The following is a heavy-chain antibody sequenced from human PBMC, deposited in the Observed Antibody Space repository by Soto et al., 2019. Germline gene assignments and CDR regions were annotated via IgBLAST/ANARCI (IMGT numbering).Heavy chain of an antibody. CDR3: ASSGGRRGDFFYYNGVVV. D-gene: IGHD3-10*01. J-gene: IGHJ6*04. CDR1: GASIRSYY. Sequence: SETLSLTCSVSGASIRSYYWHWIRQPPGKGLEWIGYVYTSDYTRYSSSLNSRVTISVDTSKSQFDLRLNSVSAADTAVYYCASSGGRRGDFFYYNGVVVWGELTTVFVSA. V-gene: IGHV4-4*08. CDR2: VYTSDYT.